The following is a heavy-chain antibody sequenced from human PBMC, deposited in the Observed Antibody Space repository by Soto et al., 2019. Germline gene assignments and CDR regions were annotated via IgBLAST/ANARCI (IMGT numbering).Heavy chain of an antibody. V-gene: IGHV4-34*01. CDR1: GGSFSGYY. CDR2: INHSGST. CDR3: ARGGYCSSTSCWANYYYYYYMDV. D-gene: IGHD2-2*01. Sequence: ASETLSLTCAVYGGSFSGYYWSWIRQPPGKGLEWIGEINHSGSTNYNPSLKSRVTISVDTSKNQFSLKLSSVTAADTAVYYCARGGYCSSTSCWANYYYYYYMDVWGKGTTVTVSS. J-gene: IGHJ6*03.